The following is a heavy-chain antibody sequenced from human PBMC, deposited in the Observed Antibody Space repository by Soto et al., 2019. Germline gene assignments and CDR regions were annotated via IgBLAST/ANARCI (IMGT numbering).Heavy chain of an antibody. D-gene: IGHD2-2*01. CDR2: ISLYSDGT. CDR1: GYTFSNYG. J-gene: IGHJ5*02. Sequence: ASVKVSCKTSGYTFSNYGITWVRQAPVQPLEWLGWISLYSDGTNYAQKFQGRVSMTTDTSPTTAYMELRSLRSDDTAVYYCARVVPGAEAWFGPWGQGTLVTVSS. V-gene: IGHV1-18*01. CDR3: ARVVPGAEAWFGP.